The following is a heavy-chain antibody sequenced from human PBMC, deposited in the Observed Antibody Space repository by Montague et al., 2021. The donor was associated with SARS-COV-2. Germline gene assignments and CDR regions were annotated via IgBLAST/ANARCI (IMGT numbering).Heavy chain of an antibody. V-gene: IGHV3-23*01. CDR2: IFGSAAGT. CDR1: GFTFTSHP. J-gene: IGHJ2*01. Sequence: SLRLSCAASGFTFTSHPMSWVRQAPGKGLEWVSSIFGSAAGTYYADSVKGRFTISRDNSKNTLYLQMNSLKAEDTAKYYCAKQPGAGAVVYWYFDLWGRGTVVSVSS. D-gene: IGHD6-19*01. CDR3: AKQPGAGAVVYWYFDL.